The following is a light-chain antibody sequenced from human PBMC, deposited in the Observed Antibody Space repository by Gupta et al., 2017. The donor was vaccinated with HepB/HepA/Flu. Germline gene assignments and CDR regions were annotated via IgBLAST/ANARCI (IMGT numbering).Light chain of an antibody. CDR3: AVWDDSLIGVV. J-gene: IGLJ2*01. CDR1: SSNIGSNT. V-gene: IGLV1-44*01. CDR2: SNN. Sequence: QSLLTQPPSASATPGQRVAISCSGNSSNIGSNTVNWYQQLPGTAPKLLIYSNNQRPSGVPDRFSGSKSGTSASLAISGLQSEDEGDYYCAVWDDSLIGVVFGGGTNLTVL.